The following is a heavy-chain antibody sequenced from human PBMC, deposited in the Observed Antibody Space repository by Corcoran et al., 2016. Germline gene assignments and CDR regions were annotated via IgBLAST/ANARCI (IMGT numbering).Heavy chain of an antibody. CDR2: IIPFFGTA. V-gene: IGHV1-69*06. CDR3: ARVTMVRGVMGSYYYYGMDV. Sequence: QVQLVQSGAEGKKPGSSVKVSCKASGGTFSSYAISWVRQAPGQGLEWMGGIIPFFGTANYAQKFQGRVTITADKSTSTACMELSSLRSEDTAVYYCARVTMVRGVMGSYYYYGMDVWGQGTTVTVSS. D-gene: IGHD3-10*01. J-gene: IGHJ6*02. CDR1: GGTFSSYA.